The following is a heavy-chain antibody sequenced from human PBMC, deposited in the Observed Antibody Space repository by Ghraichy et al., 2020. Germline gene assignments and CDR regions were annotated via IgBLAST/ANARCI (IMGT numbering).Heavy chain of an antibody. Sequence: SETLSLTCAVYGGSFSGYYWSWIRQPPGKGLEWIGEINHSGSTNYNPSLKSRVTISVDTSKNQFSLKLSSVTAADTAVYYCASLYDFWSGYYSWGQGTLVTVSS. V-gene: IGHV4-34*01. CDR2: INHSGST. J-gene: IGHJ5*02. CDR3: ASLYDFWSGYYS. CDR1: GGSFSGYY. D-gene: IGHD3-3*01.